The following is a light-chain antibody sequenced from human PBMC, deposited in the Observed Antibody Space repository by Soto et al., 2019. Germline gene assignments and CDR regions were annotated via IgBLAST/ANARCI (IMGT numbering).Light chain of an antibody. V-gene: IGLV1-51*01. CDR3: ATWDGSLSAVV. CDR2: DNN. Sequence: QAVVTQPPSVSAAPGQKVTISCSGSSSNIGNNYVSWYQQLPGTAPKLLIYDNNKRPSGIPDRFSGSKSGTSATLGITGLQTGDEADYCCATWDGSLSAVVFGGGTQLTVL. J-gene: IGLJ2*01. CDR1: SSNIGNNY.